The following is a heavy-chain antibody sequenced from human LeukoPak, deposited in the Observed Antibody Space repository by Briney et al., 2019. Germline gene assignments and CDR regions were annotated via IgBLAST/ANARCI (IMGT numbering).Heavy chain of an antibody. V-gene: IGHV3-53*01. CDR1: GFTVSSNY. Sequence: PGGSLRLSCAAPGFTVSSNYMSWVRQAPGKGLEWVSVIYSGGSTYYADSVKGRFTISRDNSKNTLYLQMNSLRAEDTAVYYCARGGYSSGCHYWGQGTLVTVSS. D-gene: IGHD6-19*01. J-gene: IGHJ4*02. CDR3: ARGGYSSGCHY. CDR2: IYSGGST.